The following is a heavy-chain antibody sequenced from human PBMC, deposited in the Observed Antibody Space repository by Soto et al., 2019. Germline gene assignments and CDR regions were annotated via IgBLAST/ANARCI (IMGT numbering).Heavy chain of an antibody. CDR1: GFTFSSYG. V-gene: IGHV3-30*18. Sequence: GGSLRLSCAASGFTFSSYGMHWVRQAPGKGLEWVAVISYDGSNKYYADSGKGRFTISRDNSKNTLYLQMNSLRAEDTAVYYCAKDPNPGIAVAGLTFDYWGQGTLVTVSS. CDR2: ISYDGSNK. CDR3: AKDPNPGIAVAGLTFDY. J-gene: IGHJ4*02. D-gene: IGHD6-19*01.